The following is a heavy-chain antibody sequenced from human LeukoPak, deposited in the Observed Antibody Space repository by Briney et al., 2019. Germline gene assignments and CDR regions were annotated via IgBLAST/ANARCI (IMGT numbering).Heavy chain of an antibody. V-gene: IGHV4-39*07. D-gene: IGHD1-26*01. J-gene: IGHJ4*02. Sequence: SETLSLTCTVSGGSISSSSYYWGWIRQPPGKGLEWIGSIYYSGTTHCNPSLKSRVTMSADTSNNQFSLKLSSLTAADTAVYYCARGRWISGTYYNFDYWGQGTLVTVSS. CDR3: ARGRWISGTYYNFDY. CDR2: IYYSGTT. CDR1: GGSISSSSYY.